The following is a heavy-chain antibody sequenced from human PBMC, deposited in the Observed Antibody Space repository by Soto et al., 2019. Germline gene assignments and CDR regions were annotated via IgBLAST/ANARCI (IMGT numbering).Heavy chain of an antibody. CDR3: EEGEQYSGRIFDY. CDR1: VDLLWHNTAA. CDR2: TYYRYKWYY. J-gene: IGHJ4*01. V-gene: IGHV6-1*01. D-gene: IGHD1-26*01. Sequence: PWPDVCLTCAITVDLLWHNTAASRRVKQFPSRGLEWMGRTYYRYKWYYEHAVSVRGPITINPDTSENQCSMQLNSVTPEDTGVFYCEEGEQYSGRIFDYWRQGSLVTVSS.